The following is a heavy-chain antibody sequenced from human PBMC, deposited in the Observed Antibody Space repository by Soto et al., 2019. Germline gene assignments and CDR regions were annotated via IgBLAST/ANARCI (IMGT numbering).Heavy chain of an antibody. D-gene: IGHD1-7*01. CDR3: AKCARITGTTYFDY. V-gene: IGHV3-30*18. CDR2: ISYDGSNK. J-gene: IGHJ4*02. Sequence: QVQLVESGGGVVQPGRSLRLSCAASGFTFSSYGMHWVRQAPGKGLEWVAVISYDGSNKYYADSVKGRFTISRDNSKNTLYLQMNSLRAEDTAVYYCAKCARITGTTYFDYWGPGTLVTVSS. CDR1: GFTFSSYG.